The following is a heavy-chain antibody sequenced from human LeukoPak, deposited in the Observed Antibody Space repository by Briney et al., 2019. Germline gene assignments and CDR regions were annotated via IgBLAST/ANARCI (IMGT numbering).Heavy chain of an antibody. J-gene: IGHJ4*02. Sequence: GGSLRLSCDTSGFTLRNYGMSWVRQAPGKGLEWVSSTSGDGGETFYAESVKGRFTISRDNSKNTLYLQMNSLRAEDTAIYYCAKKAVSSSWTYFDYWGQGALVTVSS. CDR3: AKKAVSSSWTYFDY. CDR1: GFTLRNYG. D-gene: IGHD6-13*01. V-gene: IGHV3-23*01. CDR2: TSGDGGET.